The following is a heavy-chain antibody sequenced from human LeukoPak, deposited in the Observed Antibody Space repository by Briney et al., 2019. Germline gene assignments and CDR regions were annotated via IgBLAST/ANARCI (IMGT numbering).Heavy chain of an antibody. D-gene: IGHD2-21*01. CDR3: TRDLGVVVRNPSFDY. CDR1: GFTFRTYS. J-gene: IGHJ4*02. V-gene: IGHV3-21*01. CDR2: ITSNSGDI. Sequence: GGSLRLSCAASGFTFRTYSMNWVRQAPGKGLEWVSSITSNSGDIFYADSVKGRFTISRDNAKNSLYLQMSSLGAEDTAVYYCTRDLGVVVRNPSFDYWGQGDVVTVSA.